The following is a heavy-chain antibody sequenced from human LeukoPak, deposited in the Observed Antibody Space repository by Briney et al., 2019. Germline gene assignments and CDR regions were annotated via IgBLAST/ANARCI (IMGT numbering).Heavy chain of an antibody. J-gene: IGHJ4*02. CDR2: IRYDGSNK. V-gene: IGHV3-30*02. D-gene: IGHD3-22*01. CDR1: GFTFSSYG. CDR3: AKESESYDSSGSTLDY. Sequence: GGSLRLSCAASGFTFSSYGMHWVRQAPGKGLDWVAFIRYDGSNKYYADSVRGRFTISRDNSKNTLYLQMNSLRAEDTAVYYCAKESESYDSSGSTLDYRGQGTLVTVSS.